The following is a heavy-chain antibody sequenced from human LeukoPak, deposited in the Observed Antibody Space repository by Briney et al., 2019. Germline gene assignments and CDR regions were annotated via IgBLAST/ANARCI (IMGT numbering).Heavy chain of an antibody. V-gene: IGHV1-24*01. J-gene: IGHJ5*02. D-gene: IGHD2-2*01. CDR3: ARELGDLPAATFPSHYNWFDP. CDR1: GYTLTELS. Sequence: ASVKVSCKVFGYTLTELSMHWVRQAPGKGLEWMGGFDPEDGETIYAQKFQGRVTMTEDTSTNTAYMELRSLRSDDTAVYYCARELGDLPAATFPSHYNWFDPWGQGTLVTVSS. CDR2: FDPEDGET.